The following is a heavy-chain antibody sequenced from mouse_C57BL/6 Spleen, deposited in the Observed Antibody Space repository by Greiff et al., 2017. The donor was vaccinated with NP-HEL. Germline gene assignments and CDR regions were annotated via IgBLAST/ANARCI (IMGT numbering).Heavy chain of an antibody. V-gene: IGHV7-3*01. CDR2: IRNKANGYTT. D-gene: IGHD1-1*01. CDR1: GFTFTDYY. CDR3: ARRDYYGSSYFDY. J-gene: IGHJ2*01. Sequence: EVQRVESGGGLVQPGGSLSLSCAASGFTFTDYYMSWVRQPPGKALEWLGFIRNKANGYTTEYSASVKGRFTISRDNSQSILYLQMNALRAEDSATYYCARRDYYGSSYFDYWGKGTTLTVSS.